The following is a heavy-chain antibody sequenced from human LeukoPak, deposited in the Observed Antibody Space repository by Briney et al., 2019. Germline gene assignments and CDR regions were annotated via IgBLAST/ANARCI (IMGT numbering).Heavy chain of an antibody. V-gene: IGHV3-11*03. CDR3: ARRMTSVTTFDY. J-gene: IGHJ4*02. CDR1: GFTFSDYY. Sequence: GGSLRLSCAASGFTFSDYYMSWMRQAPRKGLEWVSYISSSSTYTNYADSVKGRFTISRDNARNSLYLQMSSLRADVTAVYYCARRMTSVTTFDYWGQGTLVTVSS. D-gene: IGHD4-17*01. CDR2: ISSSSTYT.